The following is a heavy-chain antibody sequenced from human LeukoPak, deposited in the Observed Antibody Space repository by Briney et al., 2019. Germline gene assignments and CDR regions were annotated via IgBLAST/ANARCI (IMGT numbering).Heavy chain of an antibody. J-gene: IGHJ4*03. CDR3: ARDFFSQPTGSYGL. V-gene: IGHV3-66*01. CDR1: GFTVSSNH. Sequence: PGGSLRLSCAASGFTVSSNHMSWVRQAPGKGLEWVSVIYSGGSTYSADPVKGRFIISRDNSKNTLYLQMNSLRAEDTAVYYCARDFFSQPTGSYGLGGQGTLVTVSS. CDR2: IYSGGST. D-gene: IGHD1-26*01.